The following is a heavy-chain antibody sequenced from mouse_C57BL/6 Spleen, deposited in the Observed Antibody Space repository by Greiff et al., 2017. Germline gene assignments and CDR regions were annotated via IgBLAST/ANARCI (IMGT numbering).Heavy chain of an antibody. Sequence: EVQLQQSGTVLARPGASVKMSCKTSGYTFTSYWSHWVNQRPGRGLEGIGAIYPGNSDTSNNKRFKGKAKLTPVTSASSAYMGLSSLTYEDSAFYFCTVFYGSISFAYCGQGTLVTVSA. V-gene: IGHV1-5*01. J-gene: IGHJ3*01. CDR1: GYTFTSYW. CDR3: TVFYGSISFAY. D-gene: IGHD1-1*01. CDR2: IYPGNSDT.